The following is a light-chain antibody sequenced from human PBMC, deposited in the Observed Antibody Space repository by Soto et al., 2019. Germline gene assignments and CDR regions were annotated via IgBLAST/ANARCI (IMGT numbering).Light chain of an antibody. CDR3: QQYYSSPHT. CDR1: QSLLYNSNNKNY. Sequence: DVVMTQSPDSLTASLGERATINCKSSQSLLYNSNNKNYVAWYQQKPGQPPNLLIYWASTRESGVPDRFTGSGSGTDFTLTISSLQAEDVAVYYCQQYYSSPHTFGQGTKLEI. J-gene: IGKJ2*01. CDR2: WAS. V-gene: IGKV4-1*01.